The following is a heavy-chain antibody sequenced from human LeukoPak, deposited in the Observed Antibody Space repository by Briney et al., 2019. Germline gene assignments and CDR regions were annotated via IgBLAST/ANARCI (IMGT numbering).Heavy chain of an antibody. CDR3: ARPNYYDSSGYHLFDY. J-gene: IGHJ4*02. CDR1: GGTFSSYA. CDR2: IIPILGIA. Sequence: ASVKVSCKASGGTFSSYAISWVRQAPGQGLEWMGRIIPILGIANYAQKLQGRVTMTTDTSTSTAYMELRSLRSDDTAVYYCARPNYYDSSGYHLFDYWGQGTLVTVSS. D-gene: IGHD3-22*01. V-gene: IGHV1-69*04.